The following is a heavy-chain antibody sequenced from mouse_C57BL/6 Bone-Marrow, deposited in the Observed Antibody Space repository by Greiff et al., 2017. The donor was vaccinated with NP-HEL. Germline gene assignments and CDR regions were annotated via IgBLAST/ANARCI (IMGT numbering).Heavy chain of an antibody. Sequence: EVKLMESGPELVKPGASVQMSCKASGYTFTDYNMHWVKQSHGKSLEWIGYINPNNGGTSYNQKFKGKATLTGNKSSSTAYMELRSLTSEDSAVYYCAPYYGSSWGQGTTLTVSS. J-gene: IGHJ2*01. D-gene: IGHD1-1*01. CDR3: APYYGSS. V-gene: IGHV1-22*01. CDR2: INPNNGGT. CDR1: GYTFTDYN.